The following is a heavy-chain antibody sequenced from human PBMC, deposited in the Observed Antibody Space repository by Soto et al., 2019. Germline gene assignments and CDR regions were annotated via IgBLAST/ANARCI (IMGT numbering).Heavy chain of an antibody. CDR1: GYSFDGYW. J-gene: IGHJ4*02. CDR2: IDPSDSQT. Sequence: GESLKISCKGSGYSFDGYWITWVRQKPGKGLEWMGRIDPSDSQTYYSPSFRGHVTISVTKSITTVFLQWGSLRASDTAMYYCARQIYDSDTGPNFQYYFDSWGQGTPVTVSS. CDR3: ARQIYDSDTGPNFQYYFDS. V-gene: IGHV5-10-1*01. D-gene: IGHD3-22*01.